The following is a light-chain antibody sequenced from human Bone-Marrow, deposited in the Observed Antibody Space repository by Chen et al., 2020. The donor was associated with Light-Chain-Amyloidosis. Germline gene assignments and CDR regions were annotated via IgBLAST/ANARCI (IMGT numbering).Light chain of an antibody. CDR2: EVT. J-gene: IGLJ1*01. CDR3: SSYTSTNTLV. CDR1: SSYVGGDNH. Sequence: QSALTQPASVAGSPGQSLTIPCTGTSSYVGGDNHVSWYQQHPDKDPKLMIYEVTNRPSWVPDRFSGSKSDNTASLTISGLQTEDEADYFCSSYTSTNTLVFGSGTRVTVL. V-gene: IGLV2-14*01.